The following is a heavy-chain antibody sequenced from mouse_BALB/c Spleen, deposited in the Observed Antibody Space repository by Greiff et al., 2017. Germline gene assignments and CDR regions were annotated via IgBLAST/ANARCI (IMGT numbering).Heavy chain of an antibody. CDR2: ISSGSSTI. CDR1: GFTFSSFG. CDR3: AREDYYGFDY. J-gene: IGHJ2*01. D-gene: IGHD1-1*01. V-gene: IGHV5-17*02. Sequence: EVQRVESGGGLVQPGGSRKLSCAASGFTFSSFGMHWVRQAPEKGLEWVAYISSGSSTIYYADTVKGRFTISRDNPKNTLFLQMTSLRSEDTAMYYCAREDYYGFDYWGQGTTLTVSS.